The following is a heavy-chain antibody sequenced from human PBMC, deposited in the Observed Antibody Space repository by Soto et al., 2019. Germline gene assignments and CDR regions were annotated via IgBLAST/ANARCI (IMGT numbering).Heavy chain of an antibody. V-gene: IGHV1-18*01. D-gene: IGHD6-13*01. Sequence: ASVKVSCXASGYTFTSYGIIWVRQAPGPRLEWMGWISAYNGNTNYSQKLQGSVTMTTDPSATTAYIELSSLRSEDTAAYFCARGRWTQRTADYYLDYWGQGTLVPVSS. J-gene: IGHJ4*02. CDR3: ARGRWTQRTADYYLDY. CDR1: GYTFTSYG. CDR2: ISAYNGNT.